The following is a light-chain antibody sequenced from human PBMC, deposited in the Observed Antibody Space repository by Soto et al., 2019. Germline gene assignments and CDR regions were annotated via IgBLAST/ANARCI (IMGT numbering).Light chain of an antibody. CDR2: KAS. V-gene: IGKV1-5*03. CDR1: ESIDSW. J-gene: IGKJ1*01. CDR3: QHYNSYSEA. Sequence: DIQMTQSPSTLSASVGDRVTITFRASESIDSWLAWYHQKPGKAPKLLIYKASTLKSGVPSRFSGSGSGTEFTLTISSLQPDDFATYYCQHYNSYSEAFGQGTKVDI.